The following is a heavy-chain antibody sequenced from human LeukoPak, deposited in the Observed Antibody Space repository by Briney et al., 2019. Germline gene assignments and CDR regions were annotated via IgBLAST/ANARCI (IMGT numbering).Heavy chain of an antibody. D-gene: IGHD3-10*01. V-gene: IGHV3-11*01. CDR3: ARDRRFGELLSQFDY. CDR1: GFTFSDYY. Sequence: GGSLRLSCAASGFTFSDYYMSWIRQAPGKGLEWVSYISSSGSTIYYADSVKGRFTISRDNAKNSLYLQMNSLRAEGTAVYYCARDRRFGELLSQFDYWGQGTLVTVSS. CDR2: ISSSGSTI. J-gene: IGHJ4*02.